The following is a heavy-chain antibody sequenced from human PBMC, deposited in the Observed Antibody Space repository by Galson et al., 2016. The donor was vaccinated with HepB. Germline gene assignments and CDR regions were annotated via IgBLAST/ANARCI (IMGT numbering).Heavy chain of an antibody. D-gene: IGHD2-21*01. CDR3: ARVIGGTLDALDT. Sequence: SLRLSCAASGFTFSRIAMHWVRQAPGKRLKWVAVISYDGGSNYYADSVKGRFTISRDNSKNTLYLQMNSLRAEDSAVYYCARVIGGTLDALDTWGQGTMVTVSS. CDR1: GFTFSRIA. J-gene: IGHJ3*02. V-gene: IGHV3-30*04. CDR2: ISYDGGSN.